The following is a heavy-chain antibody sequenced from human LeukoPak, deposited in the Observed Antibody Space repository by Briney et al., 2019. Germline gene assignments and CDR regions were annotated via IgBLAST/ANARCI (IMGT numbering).Heavy chain of an antibody. V-gene: IGHV4-59*01. CDR1: GGSISSYE. Sequence: SESLSLTCTVSGGSISSYEWSWVREPAGKGGEGSGYTYYSSSTNSTPSLKSPVTISVDTSKNPFSPKLRSLTAADPAVYYRARAIYDSPGYAEDWGPGTLVTVSS. CDR2: TYYSSST. CDR3: ARAIYDSPGYAED. J-gene: IGHJ4*02. D-gene: IGHD3-22*01.